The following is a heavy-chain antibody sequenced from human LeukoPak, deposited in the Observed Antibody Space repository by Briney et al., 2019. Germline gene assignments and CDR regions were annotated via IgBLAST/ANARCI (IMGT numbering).Heavy chain of an antibody. CDR3: ASGMVRGVIQTPLY. J-gene: IGHJ4*02. V-gene: IGHV3-23*01. CDR1: GFTFSSYA. CDR2: ISGSGGST. D-gene: IGHD3-10*01. Sequence: PGGSLRLSCAASGFTFSSYAMSWVRQAPGKGLEWVSAISGSGGSTYYADSVKGRFTISRDNSKNTLYRQMNSLRAEDTAVYYCASGMVRGVIQTPLYWGQGTLVTVSS.